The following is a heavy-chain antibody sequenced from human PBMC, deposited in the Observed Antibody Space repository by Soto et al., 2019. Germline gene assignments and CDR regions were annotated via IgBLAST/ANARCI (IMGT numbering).Heavy chain of an antibody. CDR2: ISHSGST. D-gene: IGHD5-18*01. CDR3: AREYTYGSNFFDC. V-gene: IGHV4-31*03. Sequence: QVQLQESGPGLVKPSQTLSLTCTVSGGSISSAAYYWSWIRQHPGKGLEWIGYISHSGSTYYNPSLKSRVIISVDTSKNQFSLSLTSVTAADTAVYYFAREYTYGSNFFDCWGQGARVTVSS. J-gene: IGHJ4*02. CDR1: GGSISSAAYY.